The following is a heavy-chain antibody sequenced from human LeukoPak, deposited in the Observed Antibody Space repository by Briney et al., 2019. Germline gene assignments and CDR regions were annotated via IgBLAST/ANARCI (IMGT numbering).Heavy chain of an antibody. CDR1: GFTVSSNY. V-gene: IGHV3-23*01. CDR3: ANRQSFDY. CDR2: ISGSGGST. J-gene: IGHJ4*02. Sequence: GGSLRLSCAASGFTVSSNYMSWVRQAPGKGLEWVSAISGSGGSTYYADSVKGRFTISRDNSKNTLYLQMNSLRAEDTAVYYCANRQSFDYWGQGTLVTVSS.